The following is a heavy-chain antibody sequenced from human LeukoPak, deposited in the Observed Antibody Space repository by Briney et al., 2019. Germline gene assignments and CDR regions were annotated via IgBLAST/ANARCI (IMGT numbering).Heavy chain of an antibody. V-gene: IGHV4-59*01. J-gene: IGHJ3*02. CDR3: ASLTTADAFDI. Sequence: PSETLSLTCTVAGGSMSSYYWNWIRQPPGKGLEWIGSIYYSGSTNYNPSLKSRVTISVDTSKNQFSLKVSSVTAADTAVYYCASLTTADAFDIWGQGTMVTVSS. D-gene: IGHD3-22*01. CDR2: IYYSGST. CDR1: GGSMSSYY.